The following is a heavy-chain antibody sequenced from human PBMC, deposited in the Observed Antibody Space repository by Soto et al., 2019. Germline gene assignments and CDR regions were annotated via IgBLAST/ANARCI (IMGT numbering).Heavy chain of an antibody. CDR1: GGTFSSYA. Sequence: GASVKVSCKASGGTFSSYAISWVRQAPGQGLEWMGGIIPIFGTANYAQKFQGRVTITADESTSTAYMELSSLRSEDTAVYYCARDRMVYDWTQPYYYYGMDVWGQGTTVTVSS. D-gene: IGHD2-8*01. CDR3: ARDRMVYDWTQPYYYYGMDV. V-gene: IGHV1-69*13. CDR2: IIPIFGTA. J-gene: IGHJ6*02.